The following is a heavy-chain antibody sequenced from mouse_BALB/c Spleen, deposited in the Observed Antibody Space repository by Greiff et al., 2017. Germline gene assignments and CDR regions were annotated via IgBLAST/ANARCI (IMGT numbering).Heavy chain of an antibody. CDR3: TRQKDY. J-gene: IGHJ2*01. CDR1: GFNIKDTY. Sequence: VQLQQSGAELVKPGASVKLSCTASGFNIKDTYMHWVKQRPEQGLEWIGRIDPANGNTKYDPKFQGKATITADTSSSTAYMQLSSLTSEDSAVYYCTRQKDYWGQGTTLTVSS. CDR2: IDPANGNT. V-gene: IGHV14-3*02.